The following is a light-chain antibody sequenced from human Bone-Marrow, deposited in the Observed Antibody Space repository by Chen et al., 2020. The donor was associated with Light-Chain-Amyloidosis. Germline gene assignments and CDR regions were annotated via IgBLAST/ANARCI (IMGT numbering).Light chain of an antibody. CDR1: DLPTKY. CDR2: RDT. V-gene: IGLV3-25*03. J-gene: IGLJ2*01. CDR3: QSADSSGTYEVI. Sequence: SSALTQPPSVSVLPGQTARIHCSGDDLPTKYAYWYQQKPGQAPVLVIHRDTERPSGISERFSGSSSGTTATLTISGVQAEDEADYHCQSADSSGTYEVIFGGGTKLTVL.